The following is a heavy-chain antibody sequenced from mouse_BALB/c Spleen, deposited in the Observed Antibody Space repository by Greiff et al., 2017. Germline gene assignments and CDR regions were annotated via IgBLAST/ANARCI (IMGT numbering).Heavy chain of an antibody. V-gene: IGHV5-9-4*01. J-gene: IGHJ3*01. CDR2: ISSGGSYT. CDR3: ARVVPFAY. Sequence: EVQGVESGGGLVKPGGSLKLSCAASGFTFSSYAMSWVRQSPEKRLEWVAEISSGGSYTYYPDTVTGRFTISRDNAKNTLYLEMSSLRSEDTAMYYCARVVPFAYWGQGTLVTVSA. CDR1: GFTFSSYA.